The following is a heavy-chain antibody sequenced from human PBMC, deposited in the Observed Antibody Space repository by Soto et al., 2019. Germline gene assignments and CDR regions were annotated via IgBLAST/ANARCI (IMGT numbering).Heavy chain of an antibody. D-gene: IGHD3-22*01. CDR2: IFHGGST. V-gene: IGHV4-34*12. Sequence: PSETLSLTCAVYGGSFSAYYWSWIRQPPGKGLEWIGQIFHGGSTNYSPSLKSRVTILVDASKNLFSLELSSVTAADTAVYYCARPHYDSNTFYSFFDYWGQGTLVTVSS. CDR1: GGSFSAYY. J-gene: IGHJ4*02. CDR3: ARPHYDSNTFYSFFDY.